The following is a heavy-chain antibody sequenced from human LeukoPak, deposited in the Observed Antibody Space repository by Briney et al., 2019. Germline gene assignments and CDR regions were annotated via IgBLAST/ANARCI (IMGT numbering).Heavy chain of an antibody. Sequence: PGGSLRLSCAASGFTFSSYEMNWVRQAPGKGLEWVSYISSSGSTIYYADSVKGRFTTSRDNSKNSLYLQMNSLRAEDTAVYYCGRGHWGLDYWGQGALVTVSS. V-gene: IGHV3-48*03. D-gene: IGHD7-27*01. CDR2: ISSSGSTI. CDR1: GFTFSSYE. CDR3: GRGHWGLDY. J-gene: IGHJ4*02.